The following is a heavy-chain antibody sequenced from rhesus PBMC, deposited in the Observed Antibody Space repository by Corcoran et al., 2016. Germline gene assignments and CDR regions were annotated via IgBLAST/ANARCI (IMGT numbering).Heavy chain of an antibody. V-gene: IGHV2-174*01. CDR1: GFSIITRGLS. Sequence: QVTLKESGPALVKPTQTLTLTCTCSGFSIITRGLSVGWTRQPPGKALEWLALIYWDDYKYYHTSLKSRLTISKDTSKNQVVLTMTKMDPVDTATYYCARKGSSGWYYFDYWGQGVLVTVSS. CDR2: IYWDDYK. CDR3: ARKGSSGWYYFDY. J-gene: IGHJ4*01. D-gene: IGHD6-31*01.